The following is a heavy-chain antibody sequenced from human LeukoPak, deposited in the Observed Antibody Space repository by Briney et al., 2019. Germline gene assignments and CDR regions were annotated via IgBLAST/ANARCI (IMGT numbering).Heavy chain of an antibody. CDR2: VLHSGSS. V-gene: IGHV4-38-2*02. Sequence: PSETLSLTCSVSGFSISADFYWGWIRQSPGQGLEWIGSVLHSGSSHYNPSLKSRVTMAMDTSKNQVSLNLRSVTAADSAIYYCARDFFKYGSGSFHDYWGQGILVTVSS. J-gene: IGHJ4*02. CDR3: ARDFFKYGSGSFHDY. CDR1: GFSISADFY. D-gene: IGHD3-10*01.